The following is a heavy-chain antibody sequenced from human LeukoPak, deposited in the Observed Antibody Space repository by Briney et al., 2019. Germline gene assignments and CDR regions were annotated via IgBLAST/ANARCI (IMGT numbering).Heavy chain of an antibody. V-gene: IGHV3-48*03. CDR3: ARDRAHSWYIRGFDY. CDR2: ISSSGSTI. Sequence: PGGSLRLSCAASGFTFSSYEMNWVRQAPGKGLEWVSYISSSGSTIYYADSVKGRFTISRDNAKNSLYLQMNSLRAEDTAVYYCARDRAHSWYIRGFDYWGQGTLVTVSS. D-gene: IGHD6-13*01. J-gene: IGHJ4*02. CDR1: GFTFSSYE.